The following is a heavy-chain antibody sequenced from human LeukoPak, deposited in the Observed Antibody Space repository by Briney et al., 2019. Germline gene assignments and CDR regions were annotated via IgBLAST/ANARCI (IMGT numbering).Heavy chain of an antibody. Sequence: GGSLRLSCAASGFTFSSYWMHWVRQAPGKGLVWVSRINSDGNSTSYADSVKGRFTISRDNAKNTLYLQMNSLRAEDTAVYYCARDDGDLYYYGMDVWGQGTTVTVSS. D-gene: IGHD4-17*01. CDR3: ARDDGDLYYYGMDV. J-gene: IGHJ6*02. CDR1: GFTFSSYW. CDR2: INSDGNST. V-gene: IGHV3-74*01.